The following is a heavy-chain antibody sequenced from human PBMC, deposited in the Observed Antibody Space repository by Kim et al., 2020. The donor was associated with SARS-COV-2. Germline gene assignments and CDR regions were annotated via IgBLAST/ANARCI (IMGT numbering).Heavy chain of an antibody. CDR3: ARCGYYYVDAFDI. V-gene: IGHV4-4*09. Sequence: PSPRRQVTQSVDTSKNQFSLKLSSVTAADTAVYYCARCGYYYVDAFDIWGQGTMVTVSS. J-gene: IGHJ3*02. D-gene: IGHD3-22*01.